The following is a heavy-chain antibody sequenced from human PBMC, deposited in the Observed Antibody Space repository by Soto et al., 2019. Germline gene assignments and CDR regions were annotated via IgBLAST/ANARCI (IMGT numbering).Heavy chain of an antibody. D-gene: IGHD6-13*01. CDR2: IIPIFGTA. CDR3: ARDTPNPYSSTYDY. CDR1: GGTFSSYA. V-gene: IGHV1-69*13. J-gene: IGHJ4*02. Sequence: SVKVSCKASGGTFSSYAISWVRQAPGQGLEWMGGIIPIFGTANYAQKFQGRVTITADESTSTAYMELSSLRSEDTAVYYCARDTPNPYSSTYDYWGQGTLVTVSS.